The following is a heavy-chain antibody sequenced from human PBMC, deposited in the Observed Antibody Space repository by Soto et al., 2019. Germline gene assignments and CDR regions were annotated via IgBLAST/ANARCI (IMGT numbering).Heavy chain of an antibody. J-gene: IGHJ4*02. Sequence: SETLSLTCTVSGGSVSSGSYYWSWIRQPPGKGLEWIGYIYYSGSTNYNPSLKSRVTISVDTSKNQFSLKLSSVTAADTAVYYCARTTVTTFTPLDYWGQGSLVTVSS. CDR1: GGSVSSGSYY. D-gene: IGHD4-17*01. V-gene: IGHV4-61*01. CDR2: IYYSGST. CDR3: ARTTVTTFTPLDY.